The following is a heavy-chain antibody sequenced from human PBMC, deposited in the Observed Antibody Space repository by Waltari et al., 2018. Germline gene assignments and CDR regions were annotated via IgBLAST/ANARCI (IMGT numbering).Heavy chain of an antibody. CDR3: ARQIREYGSTNWFDP. V-gene: IGHV4-39*07. CDR1: RSSISGSNYY. D-gene: IGHD6-13*01. Sequence: QLQLQESGPGLVKPSETLSLTCTVSRSSISGSNYYWGWMRQPPGKGLEWIASIYYSGSTYYNPSLKSRVTMSVDTSKNQFSLKLSSVTAADTALYYCARQIREYGSTNWFDPWGQGTLVIVSS. J-gene: IGHJ5*02. CDR2: IYYSGST.